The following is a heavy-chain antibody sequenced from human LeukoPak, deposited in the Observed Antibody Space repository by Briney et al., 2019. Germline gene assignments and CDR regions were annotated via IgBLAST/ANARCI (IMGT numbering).Heavy chain of an antibody. D-gene: IGHD4-17*01. CDR1: GFIVSSNY. CDR3: ARHLSGDDI. V-gene: IGHV3-53*01. Sequence: PGGSLRLSCAASGFIVSSNYMSWVRQAPGKGLEWVSIIYSGGSTYYADSVKGRSTITRDNSKNTLYLQMNSLRAEDTAVYYCARHLSGDDIWGQGTMVTVSS. CDR2: IYSGGST. J-gene: IGHJ3*02.